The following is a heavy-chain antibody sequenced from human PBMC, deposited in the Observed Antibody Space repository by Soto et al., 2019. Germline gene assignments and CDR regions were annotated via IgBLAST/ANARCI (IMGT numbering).Heavy chain of an antibody. V-gene: IGHV4-4*07. CDR3: ARDEYYGDYEGPNRESYWFDP. D-gene: IGHD4-17*01. Sequence: QVQLQESGPGLVKPSETLSLTCTVSGGSISSYYWSWIRQPAGKGLEWIGRIYTSGSTNYNPSLKSRVTMSVDTSKNQFSRKLSSVTAADTAVYYCARDEYYGDYEGPNRESYWFDPWGQGTLVTVSS. CDR1: GGSISSYY. J-gene: IGHJ5*02. CDR2: IYTSGST.